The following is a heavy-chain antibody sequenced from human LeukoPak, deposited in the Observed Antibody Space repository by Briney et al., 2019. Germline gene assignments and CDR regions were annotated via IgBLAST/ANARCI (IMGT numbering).Heavy chain of an antibody. J-gene: IGHJ4*02. Sequence: GGSLRLSCAASGFSFGSYAMHWVHQAPGKGLDWVALIRYDGSDTYYADSVKGRFTVSRDNSKNTLYLQMNSLTAEDTAPYYCAKEGGGRTFDYWGQGTLVTVSS. D-gene: IGHD4-23*01. V-gene: IGHV3-30*02. CDR2: IRYDGSDT. CDR3: AKEGGGRTFDY. CDR1: GFSFGSYA.